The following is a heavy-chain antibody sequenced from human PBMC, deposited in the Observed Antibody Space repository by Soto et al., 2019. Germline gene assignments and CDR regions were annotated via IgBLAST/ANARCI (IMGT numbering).Heavy chain of an antibody. V-gene: IGHV3-13*01. CDR3: ARAASSVTGTLNYYYYGMDV. CDR2: IGTAGDT. J-gene: IGHJ6*02. CDR1: GFTFSSYD. D-gene: IGHD1-7*01. Sequence: GGSLRLSYAASGFTFSSYDMHWVRQATGKGLEWVSAIGTAGDTYYPGSVKGRFTISRENAKNSLYLQMNSLRAEDTAVYYCARAASSVTGTLNYYYYGMDVWGQGTTVTVSS.